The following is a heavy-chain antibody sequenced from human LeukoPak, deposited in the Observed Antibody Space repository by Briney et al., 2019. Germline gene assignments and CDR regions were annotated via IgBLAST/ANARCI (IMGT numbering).Heavy chain of an antibody. Sequence: GGSLGLSSAASGFTYSDYYMSWIRQAPGKGLEWVSYISSSGSTIYYADSVKGRFTISRDNSKNTLYLQMNSLRAEDTAVYYCARETIAAAGSVPLGYWGQGTLVTVSS. D-gene: IGHD6-13*01. J-gene: IGHJ4*02. CDR2: ISSSGSTI. V-gene: IGHV3-11*04. CDR3: ARETIAAAGSVPLGY. CDR1: GFTYSDYY.